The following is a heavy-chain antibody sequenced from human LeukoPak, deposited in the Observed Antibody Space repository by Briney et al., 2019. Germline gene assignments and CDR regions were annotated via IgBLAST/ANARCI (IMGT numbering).Heavy chain of an antibody. CDR1: ARSISSSTYY. CDR2: IYYSRSS. V-gene: IGHV4-39*01. CDR3: ARLPAATDI. J-gene: IGHJ3*02. Sequence: SETLSLTCTVSARSISSSTYYWGWIRQTPVKGLEWIASIYYSRSSYYNPPLKSRVTISVDTSKNQFSLKVSSVTAVDTAVYYCARLPAATDIWGQGTMVTVSS.